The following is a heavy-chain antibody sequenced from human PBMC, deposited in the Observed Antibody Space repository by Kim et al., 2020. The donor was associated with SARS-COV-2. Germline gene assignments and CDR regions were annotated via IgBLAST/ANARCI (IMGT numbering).Heavy chain of an antibody. J-gene: IGHJ4*02. CDR1: GGSFSGYY. D-gene: IGHD3-10*01. CDR3: ASRGSYYPESRD. CDR2: INHSGST. V-gene: IGHV4-34*01. Sequence: SETLSLTCAVYGGSFSGYYWSWIRQPPGKGLEWIGEINHSGSTNYNPSLKSRVTISVDTSKNQFSLKLSSVTAADTAVYYCASRGSYYPESRDWGQGTLVTVSS.